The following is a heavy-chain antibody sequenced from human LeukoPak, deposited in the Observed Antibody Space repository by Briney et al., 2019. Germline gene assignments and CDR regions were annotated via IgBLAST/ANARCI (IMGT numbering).Heavy chain of an antibody. Sequence: SVKVSCKASGGTFSSYAISWVRQAPGQGLEWMGRIIPIFGIANYAQKFQGRVTITADKSTSTAYVELSSLRSEDTAVYYCAASITMVRGVITPPPDYWGQGTLVTVSS. D-gene: IGHD3-10*01. CDR3: AASITMVRGVITPPPDY. V-gene: IGHV1-69*04. CDR1: GGTFSSYA. CDR2: IIPIFGIA. J-gene: IGHJ4*02.